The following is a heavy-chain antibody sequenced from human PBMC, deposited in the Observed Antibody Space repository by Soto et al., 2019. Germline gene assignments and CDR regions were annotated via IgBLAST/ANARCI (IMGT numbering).Heavy chain of an antibody. J-gene: IGHJ4*02. CDR3: ARVEYSSSSGDY. Sequence: QVQLVQSGAEVKKPGASVKVSCKASGYTFTGYYMHWVRQAPGQGLEWMGWINPNSGGTNYAQKYEGRVTMTRETSIITAYMELSRLRSDDTAVYYCARVEYSSSSGDYWGQGTLVTVSS. D-gene: IGHD6-13*01. V-gene: IGHV1-2*02. CDR2: INPNSGGT. CDR1: GYTFTGYY.